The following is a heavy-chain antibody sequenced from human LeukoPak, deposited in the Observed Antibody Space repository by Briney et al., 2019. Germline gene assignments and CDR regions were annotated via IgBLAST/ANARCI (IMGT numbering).Heavy chain of an antibody. Sequence: GGSLRLSCVASGLPFSNYWMHWVRQAPGKGLVWVSRISPDGTDTNYADSVKGRFAISRDNAKNTVYLQMTSLRAEDTAVYYCARNGPFAYWGQGSLVTVSS. CDR3: ARNGPFAY. J-gene: IGHJ4*02. V-gene: IGHV3-74*01. CDR2: ISPDGTDT. D-gene: IGHD2-8*01. CDR1: GLPFSNYW.